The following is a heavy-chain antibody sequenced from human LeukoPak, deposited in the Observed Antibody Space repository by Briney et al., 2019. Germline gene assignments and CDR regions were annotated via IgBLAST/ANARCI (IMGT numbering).Heavy chain of an antibody. CDR3: AKAISGSYYRPYFDY. J-gene: IGHJ4*02. CDR1: GFTFDDYA. V-gene: IGHV3-9*01. CDR2: ISWNSGSI. D-gene: IGHD1-26*01. Sequence: GGSLRLSCAASGFTFDDYAMHWVRQAPGKGLEWVSGISWNSGSIGYADSVKGRFTISRDNAKNSLYLQMNSLRAEDTALYYCAKAISGSYYRPYFDYWGQGTPVTVSS.